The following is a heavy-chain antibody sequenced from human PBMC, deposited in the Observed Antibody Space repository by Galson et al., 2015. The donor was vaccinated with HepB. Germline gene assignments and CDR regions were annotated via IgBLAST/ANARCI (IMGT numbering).Heavy chain of an antibody. Sequence: SLRLSCAASGFTFSSYGMHWVRQAPGKGLEWVAVISYDGSNKYYADSVKGRFTISRDNSKNTLYLQMNSLRAEDTAVYYCAKDIIAVEWYYFDYWGQGTLVTVSS. CDR3: AKDIIAVEWYYFDY. CDR2: ISYDGSNK. V-gene: IGHV3-30*18. J-gene: IGHJ4*02. CDR1: GFTFSSYG. D-gene: IGHD6-19*01.